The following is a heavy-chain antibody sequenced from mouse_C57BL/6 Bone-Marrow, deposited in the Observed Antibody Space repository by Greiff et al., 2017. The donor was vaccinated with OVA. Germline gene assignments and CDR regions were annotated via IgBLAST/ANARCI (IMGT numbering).Heavy chain of an antibody. CDR1: GFTFSSYG. J-gene: IGHJ2*01. V-gene: IGHV5-6*02. CDR2: ISSGGSYT. CDR3: ARRGRPHYVDY. Sequence: EVKLMESGGDLVKPGGSLKLSCAASGFTFSSYGMSWVRQTPDKRLEWVATISSGGSYTYYPDSVKGRFTISRDNAKNTLYLQMSSLKSEDTAMYYCARRGRPHYVDYWGQGTTLTVSS.